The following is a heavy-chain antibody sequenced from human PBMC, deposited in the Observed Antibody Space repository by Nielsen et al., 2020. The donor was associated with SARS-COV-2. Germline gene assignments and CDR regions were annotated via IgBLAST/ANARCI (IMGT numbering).Heavy chain of an antibody. Sequence: SQTLSLTCAISGDSVSSSSAAWNWIRQSPSRGLEWLGRTYYRSKRYNDYAVSVKSRITINPDTSKNQFSLHLNSVTPEDTAVYYCARARGAYGDYYYYYYTDVWGQGTTVTVSS. V-gene: IGHV6-1*01. D-gene: IGHD4-17*01. CDR3: ARARGAYGDYYYYYYTDV. J-gene: IGHJ6*03. CDR2: TYYRSKRYN. CDR1: GDSVSSSSAA.